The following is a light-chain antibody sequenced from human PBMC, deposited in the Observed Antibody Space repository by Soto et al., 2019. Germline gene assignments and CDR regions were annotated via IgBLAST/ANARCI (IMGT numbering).Light chain of an antibody. Sequence: TQMTQSPSSLSASVGDRVTITCRASQSISIYLNWYQQKPGKAPKVLIYTTSSLQSGVPSRFSGSGSGTDFTLTISSLQPEDFATYYCQQTYSGWSFGQGTKVDIK. CDR3: QQTYSGWS. CDR2: TTS. J-gene: IGKJ1*01. V-gene: IGKV1-39*01. CDR1: QSISIY.